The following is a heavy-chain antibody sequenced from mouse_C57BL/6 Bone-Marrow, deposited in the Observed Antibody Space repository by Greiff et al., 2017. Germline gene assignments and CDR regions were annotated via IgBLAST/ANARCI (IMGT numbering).Heavy chain of an antibody. CDR2: SLPGRGST. CDR3: TIEGLIYDGVDY. J-gene: IGHJ2*01. CDR1: GYTFTGYW. V-gene: IGHV1-9*01. D-gene: IGHD2-3*01. Sequence: VTLVESGAELMKPGASVKISCKATGYTFTGYWIEWVKQRPGHGLEWIGESLPGRGSTIYNEKFKGKATFTADTSSNTAYMQLSSLTTEDSAIYYCTIEGLIYDGVDYCGQGTTLTVSS.